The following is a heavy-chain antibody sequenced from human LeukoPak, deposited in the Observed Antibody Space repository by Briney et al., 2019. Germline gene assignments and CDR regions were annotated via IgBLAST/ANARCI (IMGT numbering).Heavy chain of an antibody. D-gene: IGHD3-22*01. Sequence: ASVQVSCKASGYTFTFFYIHWLRQVPGQAFEWVGWSDPKTGATKYEHFQGRVTMTSDTSTRTAYMELSGLKSDDTAIYYCARANAYDNSGYSPEFRYWGQGTLVTVSS. CDR3: ARANAYDNSGYSPEFRY. CDR1: GYTFTFFY. CDR2: SDPKTGAT. J-gene: IGHJ4*02. V-gene: IGHV1-2*02.